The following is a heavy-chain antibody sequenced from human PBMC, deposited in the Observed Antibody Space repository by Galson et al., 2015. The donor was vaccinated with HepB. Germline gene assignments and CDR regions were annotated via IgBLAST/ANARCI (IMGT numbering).Heavy chain of an antibody. CDR2: IYSGGST. V-gene: IGHV3-53*01. CDR3: ARGGLTNRFDY. D-gene: IGHD1-14*01. CDR1: GFTVSSNY. Sequence: SLRLSCAASGFTVSSNYMSWVRQAPGKGLEWVSVIYSGGSTYYADSVKGRFTISRDNSKNTLYLQMNGLRAEDTAVYYCARGGLTNRFDYWGQGTLVTVSS. J-gene: IGHJ4*02.